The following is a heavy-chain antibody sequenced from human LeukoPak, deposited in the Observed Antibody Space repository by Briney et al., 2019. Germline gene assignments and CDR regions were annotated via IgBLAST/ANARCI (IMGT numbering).Heavy chain of an antibody. V-gene: IGHV1-2*02. CDR1: GYSFTNYD. J-gene: IGHJ4*02. Sequence: GASVKVSCKASGYSFTNYDINWVRQATGQGLEWMGWINPNSGGTNYAQKFQGRVTMTRDTSISTAYMELSRLRSDDTAVYYCATWAKYGALVAYWGQGTLVTVSS. D-gene: IGHD4-17*01. CDR3: ATWAKYGALVAY. CDR2: INPNSGGT.